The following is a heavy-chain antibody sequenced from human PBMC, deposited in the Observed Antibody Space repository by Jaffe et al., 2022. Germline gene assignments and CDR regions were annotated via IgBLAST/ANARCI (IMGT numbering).Heavy chain of an antibody. V-gene: IGHV3-48*03. CDR3: ARLLYSSSFSWFDP. J-gene: IGHJ5*02. Sequence: EVQLVESGGGLVQPGGSLRLSCAASGFTFSSYEMNWVRQAPGKGLEWVSYISSSGSTIYYADSVKGRFTISRDNAKNSLYLQMNSLRAEDTAVYYCARLLYSSSFSWFDPWGQGTLVTVSS. CDR1: GFTFSSYE. CDR2: ISSSGSTI. D-gene: IGHD6-13*01.